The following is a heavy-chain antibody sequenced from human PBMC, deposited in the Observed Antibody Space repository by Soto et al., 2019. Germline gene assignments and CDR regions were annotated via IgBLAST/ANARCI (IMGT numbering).Heavy chain of an antibody. CDR3: AHRLGDAFDY. CDR1: GFSLSTSGVG. CDR2: IYWDDDK. Sequence: QITLKESGPTLLKPTQTLTLTCTFSGFSLSTSGVGVGWIRQPPGKALEWLTLIYWDDDKRYSPSLKSRLTLTKETSKNQVVLTMTNVDPVDTATYYCAHRLGDAFDYWGQGTLVTVSS. D-gene: IGHD1-26*01. J-gene: IGHJ4*02. V-gene: IGHV2-5*02.